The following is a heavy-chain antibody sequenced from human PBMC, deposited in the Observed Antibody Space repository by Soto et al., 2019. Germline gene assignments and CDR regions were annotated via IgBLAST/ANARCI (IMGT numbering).Heavy chain of an antibody. Sequence: EVQLVESGGGLVKPGGSLRLSCAASGFTFSNAWMSWVRQAPGKGLEWVGRIKSKTDGGTTDYAAPVKGRFTISRDDSKNTLYLQMNSLKTEDTAVYYCTTEIEYCGSDCYVKLENWGQGTLVTVSS. D-gene: IGHD2-21*01. V-gene: IGHV3-15*01. CDR2: IKSKTDGGTT. CDR1: GFTFSNAW. J-gene: IGHJ4*02. CDR3: TTEIEYCGSDCYVKLEN.